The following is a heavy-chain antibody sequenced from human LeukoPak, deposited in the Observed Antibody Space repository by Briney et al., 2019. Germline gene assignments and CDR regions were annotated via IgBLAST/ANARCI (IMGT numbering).Heavy chain of an antibody. D-gene: IGHD6-13*01. V-gene: IGHV3-30*03. J-gene: IGHJ4*02. CDR1: GFTFSSYG. CDR2: ISYDGSNK. Sequence: PGRSLRLSCAASGFTFSSYGMHWVRQAPGKGLEWVAVISYDGSNKYYADSVKGRFTISRDNSKNTLYLQMNSLRAEDTAVYYCASDSVNSWYSLFDYWGQGTLVTVSS. CDR3: ASDSVNSWYSLFDY.